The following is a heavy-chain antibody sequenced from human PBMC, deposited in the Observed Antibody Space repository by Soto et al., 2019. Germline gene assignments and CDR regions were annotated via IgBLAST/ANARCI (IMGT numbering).Heavy chain of an antibody. D-gene: IGHD5-18*01. CDR3: ARGQRGYSYVREYYYGMDV. CDR1: GFTFSSYA. CDR2: ISYDGSNK. J-gene: IGHJ6*02. Sequence: GGSLRLSCAASGFTFSSYAMHWFRQAPCKWLEWVAVISYDGSNKYYADSVKGRFTISRDNSKNTLYLQMNSLRAEDTAVYYCARGQRGYSYVREYYYGMDVWGQGTTVTVSS. V-gene: IGHV3-30-3*01.